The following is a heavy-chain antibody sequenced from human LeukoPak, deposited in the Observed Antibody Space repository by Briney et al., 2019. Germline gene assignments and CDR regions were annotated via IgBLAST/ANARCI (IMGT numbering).Heavy chain of an antibody. CDR3: AGVAVAGTTGEYYYYYYMDV. D-gene: IGHD6-19*01. Sequence: GASLKLSCKASGYTFTSYDINWVRHATGQGLEWMGGMNPNSGNTGYAQKFQGRVTMTRNTSISTAYMELSSLRSEDTAVYYCAGVAVAGTTGEYYYYYYMDVWGKGTTVTVSS. J-gene: IGHJ6*03. V-gene: IGHV1-8*01. CDR2: MNPNSGNT. CDR1: GYTFTSYD.